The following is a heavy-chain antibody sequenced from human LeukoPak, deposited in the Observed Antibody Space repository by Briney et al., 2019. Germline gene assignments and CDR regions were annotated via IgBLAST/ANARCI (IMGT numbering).Heavy chain of an antibody. J-gene: IGHJ4*02. Sequence: SETLSLTCAVYGGSFSGYYWSWIRQPPGKGLEWIGEINHSGSTNYNPSLKSRVTVSVDTSKNQFSLKLSSVTAADTAVYYCARGRYYDSSGYTDYFDYWGQGTLVTVSS. CDR1: GGSFSGYY. V-gene: IGHV4-34*01. CDR3: ARGRYYDSSGYTDYFDY. D-gene: IGHD3-22*01. CDR2: INHSGST.